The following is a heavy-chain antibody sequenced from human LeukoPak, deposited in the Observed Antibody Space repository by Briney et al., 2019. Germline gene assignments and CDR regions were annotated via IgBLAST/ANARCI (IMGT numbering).Heavy chain of an antibody. CDR1: GFTFSSYA. D-gene: IGHD3/OR15-3a*01. CDR2: ISDNGGST. J-gene: IGHJ1*01. Sequence: GGSLRLSCAASGFTFSSYAMSWVRQAPGKGLEWVSSISDNGGSTYSADSVKGRFTISRDNSKNTLYLQMNSLRAEDTAVYYCAREFGLITSHWGQGTLVTVSS. V-gene: IGHV3-23*01. CDR3: AREFGLITSH.